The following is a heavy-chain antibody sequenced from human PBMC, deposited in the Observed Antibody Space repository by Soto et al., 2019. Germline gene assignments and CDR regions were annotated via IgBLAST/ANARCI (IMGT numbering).Heavy chain of an antibody. V-gene: IGHV1-18*01. CDR3: VREMWTRSGPQNFFDY. J-gene: IGHJ4*02. D-gene: IGHD6-25*01. CDR1: VYTFTSSG. CDR2: ISHNSGAT. Sequence: QVQLVQSEGELRQPGASVTVSCRASVYTFTSSGIIWVRQPPGQGLEWMGYISHNSGATTYAQNLQGRLTLTTDTSTSTAYMELRSLSSDDTAIYYCVREMWTRSGPQNFFDYWGLGALGTVSS.